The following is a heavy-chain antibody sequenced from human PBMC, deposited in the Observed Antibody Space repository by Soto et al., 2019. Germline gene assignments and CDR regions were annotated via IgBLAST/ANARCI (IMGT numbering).Heavy chain of an antibody. Sequence: QVQLVQSGAEVKKPGASVKVSCKASGYTFTSYGINWVRQAPGQGLEWMGWISAYNGNTNYAQKLTGRVPMTTDTSTSTAYMELRNLISDDTAVYYCARDRFDVGATTWFDPCGQGTLGTVS. V-gene: IGHV1-18*01. CDR2: ISAYNGNT. J-gene: IGHJ5*02. CDR1: GYTFTSYG. D-gene: IGHD1-26*01. CDR3: ARDRFDVGATTWFDP.